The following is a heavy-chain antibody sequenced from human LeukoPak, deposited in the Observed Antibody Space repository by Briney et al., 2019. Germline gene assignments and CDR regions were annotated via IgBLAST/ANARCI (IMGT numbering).Heavy chain of an antibody. CDR2: IYSGGST. J-gene: IGHJ4*02. V-gene: IGHV3-53*01. Sequence: GGSLRLSCAASGFTVSSNYMSWVRQAPGKGLEGVSVIYSGGSTYDADSVKGRFTISRDNSKNTLYLQMNSLRAEDTAVYYCAREIIQLPGYFDYWGQGTLVTVSS. D-gene: IGHD5-18*01. CDR1: GFTVSSNY. CDR3: AREIIQLPGYFDY.